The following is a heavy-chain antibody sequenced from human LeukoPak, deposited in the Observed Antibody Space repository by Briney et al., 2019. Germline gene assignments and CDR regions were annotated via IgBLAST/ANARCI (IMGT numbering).Heavy chain of an antibody. Sequence: SWTLSLTCTRSVCSIITYYWSGIRQPPGKGLEGIGYIYHSGSTNYNPSLKSRVTISVDTSKNQFSLKLSSVTAADTAVYYCARGGGYASPIGYWGQGALVTVSS. CDR2: IYHSGST. V-gene: IGHV4-59*01. J-gene: IGHJ4*02. D-gene: IGHD5-12*01. CDR1: VCSIITYY. CDR3: ARGGGYASPIGY.